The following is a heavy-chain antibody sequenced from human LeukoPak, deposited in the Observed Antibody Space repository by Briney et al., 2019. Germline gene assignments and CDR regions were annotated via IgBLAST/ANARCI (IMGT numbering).Heavy chain of an antibody. V-gene: IGHV4-38-2*01. Sequence: SETLSLTCAVSNYSISSGFYWAWVRQPPGKGLEWIGNIYYSGSTYCNPSLKSRIIISVDTSKNQFSLKLRSATAADTAVYYCARAFDYNWFNPWGQGTLVTVSS. J-gene: IGHJ5*02. CDR3: ARAFDYNWFNP. CDR1: NYSISSGFY. CDR2: IYYSGST. D-gene: IGHD3-9*01.